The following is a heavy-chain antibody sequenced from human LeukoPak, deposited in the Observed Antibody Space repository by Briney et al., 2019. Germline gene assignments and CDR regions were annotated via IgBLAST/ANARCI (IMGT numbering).Heavy chain of an antibody. V-gene: IGHV1-69*13. J-gene: IGHJ4*02. Sequence: ASVKVSCKASGGTFSSYAISWVRQAPGQGLEWMGGIIPIFGTANYAQKFQGRVTITADESTSTAYMELSSLRSEDTAVYYCARGRPYGSGSYSDYWGQGTLVTVPS. D-gene: IGHD3-10*01. CDR2: IIPIFGTA. CDR3: ARGRPYGSGSYSDY. CDR1: GGTFSSYA.